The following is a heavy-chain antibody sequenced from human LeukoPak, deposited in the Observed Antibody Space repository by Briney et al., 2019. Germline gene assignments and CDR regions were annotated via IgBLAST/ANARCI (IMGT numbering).Heavy chain of an antibody. CDR2: ISGSGGST. Sequence: GGSLRLSCAASGFTFSSYAMSWVRQAPGKGLEWVSAISGSGGSTYYADSVKGRFTISRDNAKDSLYLQMNSLRAEDTAVYYCATLGDDTNGYGDYWGQGTVVTVSS. CDR1: GFTFSSYA. D-gene: IGHD3-22*01. CDR3: ATLGDDTNGYGDY. J-gene: IGHJ4*02. V-gene: IGHV3-23*01.